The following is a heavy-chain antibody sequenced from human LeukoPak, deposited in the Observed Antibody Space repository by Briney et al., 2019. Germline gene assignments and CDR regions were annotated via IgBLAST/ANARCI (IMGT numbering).Heavy chain of an antibody. Sequence: GGSLSLFCAPSVFTFSSYGMHWVRQAPDGGVVWVAFIRYDGSNKYYADSVKGRFTISRDNSKNTLYLQMNSLRAEDTAVYYCAKPELLWFGEFNYDYWGQGTLVTVSS. CDR1: VFTFSSYG. J-gene: IGHJ4*02. CDR2: IRYDGSNK. V-gene: IGHV3-30*02. CDR3: AKPELLWFGEFNYDY. D-gene: IGHD3-10*01.